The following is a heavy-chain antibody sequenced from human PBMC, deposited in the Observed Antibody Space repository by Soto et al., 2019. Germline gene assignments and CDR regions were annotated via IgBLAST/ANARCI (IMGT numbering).Heavy chain of an antibody. V-gene: IGHV3-23*01. D-gene: IGHD3-9*01. CDR2: ISLTGKTI. CDR1: GFSFTDYS. Sequence: PGGSLRLSCAASGFSFTDYSMNWVRQAPGRGLEWVSFISLTGKTIQHADSVKGRFTIFKDKSMNTVYLQMNSLRVEDTAIYYCTKDRVNDDIYSFDEWGQGALVTVSS. CDR3: TKDRVNDDIYSFDE. J-gene: IGHJ4*02.